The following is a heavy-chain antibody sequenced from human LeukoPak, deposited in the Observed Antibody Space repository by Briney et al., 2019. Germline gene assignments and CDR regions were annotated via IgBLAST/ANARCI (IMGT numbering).Heavy chain of an antibody. D-gene: IGHD3-10*01. V-gene: IGHV5-51*01. CDR3: ARGEKRITMVRGVIDAFDI. Sequence: GESLKICCKGSGYSFTSYWIGWVRQMPGKGLEWMGIIYPGDSDTRYSPSFQGQVTISADKSISTAYLQWSSLKASDTAMYYCARGEKRITMVRGVIDAFDIWGQGTMVTVSS. CDR2: IYPGDSDT. CDR1: GYSFTSYW. J-gene: IGHJ3*02.